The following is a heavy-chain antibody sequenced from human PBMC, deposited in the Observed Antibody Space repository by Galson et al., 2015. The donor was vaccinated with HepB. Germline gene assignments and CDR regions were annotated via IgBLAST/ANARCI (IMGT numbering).Heavy chain of an antibody. Sequence: SLRLSCAASGFSFSSYWMHWVRQAPGKGLVWVSRIKNDVSSTSNADSVKGRFTVSGDNAKSTLYLQMNSLRAEDSAVYYCARGRSYGNFDYWGQGTLVTVSS. CDR2: IKNDVSST. CDR3: ARGRSYGNFDY. V-gene: IGHV3-74*01. D-gene: IGHD5-18*01. J-gene: IGHJ4*02. CDR1: GFSFSSYW.